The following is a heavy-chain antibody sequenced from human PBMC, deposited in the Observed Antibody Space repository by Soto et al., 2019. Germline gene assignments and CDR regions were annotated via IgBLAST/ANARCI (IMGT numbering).Heavy chain of an antibody. CDR3: ARDLSPEYYDFWSGYFPPSFDP. CDR2: IKQDGSEK. Sequence: GGSLRLSCAASGFTFSSYWMSWVRQAPGKGLEWVANIKQDGSEKYYVDSVKGRFTISRDNAKNSLYLQMNSLRAEDTAVYYCARDLSPEYYDFWSGYFPPSFDPWGQGTLVTVSS. CDR1: GFTFSSYW. V-gene: IGHV3-7*01. D-gene: IGHD3-3*01. J-gene: IGHJ5*02.